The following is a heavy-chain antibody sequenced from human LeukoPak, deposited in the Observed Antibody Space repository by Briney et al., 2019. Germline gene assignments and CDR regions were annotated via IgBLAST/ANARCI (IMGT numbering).Heavy chain of an antibody. D-gene: IGHD3-10*01. CDR1: GYSLTSYA. J-gene: IGHJ6*03. CDR2: INTNTGNP. Sequence: ASVKVSCKASGYSLTSYALNWVRQAPGQGFEWMGWINTNTGNPTYAQGFTGRFVFSLDTSVSTAHLQISSLKAQDTAVYFCARGRGASSGSGSHGTTSSYYMDVWGKGTTVTVSS. CDR3: ARGRGASSGSGSHGTTSSYYMDV. V-gene: IGHV7-4-1*02.